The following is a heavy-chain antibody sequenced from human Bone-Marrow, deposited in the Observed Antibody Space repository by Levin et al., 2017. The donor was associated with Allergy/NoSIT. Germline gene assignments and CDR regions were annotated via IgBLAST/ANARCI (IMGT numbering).Heavy chain of an antibody. Sequence: GASVKVSCKASGYTFSLYGISWVRQAPGQGLEWMGWISGYNGNTDYAQKFQGRVTMTTDTSTNTVYMEMRSLTSDDTAVYYCARVDYYDSSGFYSIWGQGTLVTVSS. CDR2: ISGYNGNT. D-gene: IGHD3-22*01. CDR1: GYTFSLYG. V-gene: IGHV1-18*04. J-gene: IGHJ4*02. CDR3: ARVDYYDSSGFYSI.